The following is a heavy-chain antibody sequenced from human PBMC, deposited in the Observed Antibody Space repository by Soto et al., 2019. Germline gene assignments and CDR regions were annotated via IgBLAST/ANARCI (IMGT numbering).Heavy chain of an antibody. V-gene: IGHV4-30-4*01. J-gene: IGHJ4*02. CDR2: IYYSGST. D-gene: IGHD3-22*01. CDR3: ATSSGYYNFDY. CDR1: GGSISSGDYY. Sequence: PSETLALTCTVSGGSISSGDYYWSWIRQPPGKGLEWIGYIYYSGSTYYNPSLKSRVTISVDTSKNQFSLKLSSVTAADTAVYYCATSSGYYNFDYWGLGTLVTV.